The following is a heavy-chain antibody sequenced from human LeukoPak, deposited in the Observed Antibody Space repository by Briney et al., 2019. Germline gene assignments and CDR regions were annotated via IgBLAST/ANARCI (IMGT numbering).Heavy chain of an antibody. Sequence: PGGSLRLSCAASGFTFSSYAMSWVRQAPGEGLEWVSVISSTGGGTYYADSVKGRFTISRDNSKNTLYLQMNSLRAEDTAVYYCAKAVAQYSGGWYDYWGQGTLVTVSS. V-gene: IGHV3-23*01. CDR3: AKAVAQYSGGWYDY. D-gene: IGHD6-19*01. CDR2: ISSTGGGT. CDR1: GFTFSSYA. J-gene: IGHJ4*02.